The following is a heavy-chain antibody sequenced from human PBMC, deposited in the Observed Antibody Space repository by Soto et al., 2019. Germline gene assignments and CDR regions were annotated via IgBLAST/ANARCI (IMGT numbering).Heavy chain of an antibody. CDR1: GGSISSRGYY. J-gene: IGHJ4*02. CDR3: ARVGEIIGDY. V-gene: IGHV4-31*03. Sequence: QVQLQESGPGLVKPSQTLSLTCTVSGGSISSRGYYWSWIRQHPGKGLEWIGYIYYSGSTYYNPSLKSRVIISVDTSKDQFSLNLRSVTAADTAVYYCARVGEIIGDYWGQGTLVTVSS. D-gene: IGHD3-10*01. CDR2: IYYSGST.